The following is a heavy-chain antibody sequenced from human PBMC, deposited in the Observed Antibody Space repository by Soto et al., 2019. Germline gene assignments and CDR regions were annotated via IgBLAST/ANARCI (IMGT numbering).Heavy chain of an antibody. CDR1: GGSIRSYY. CDR2: IYYSGST. D-gene: IGHD2-2*01. CDR3: ARDVGSSHGPGHPHYFDY. J-gene: IGHJ4*02. V-gene: IGHV4-59*12. Sequence: SETLSLTCTVSGGSIRSYYWSWIRQPPGKGLEWIGYIYYSGSTNYNPSLKSRATISLDTSRNQFFLNLNSVTAADTAVYYCARDVGSSHGPGHPHYFDYWGQGTLVTVSS.